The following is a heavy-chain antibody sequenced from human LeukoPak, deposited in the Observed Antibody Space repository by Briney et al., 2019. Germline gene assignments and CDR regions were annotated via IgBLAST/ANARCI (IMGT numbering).Heavy chain of an antibody. CDR3: ARQVAGLDY. V-gene: IGHV3-30*03. CDR1: GFTFSSYG. CDR2: ISYDGSNK. Sequence: GGSLRLSCAASGFTFSSYGMHWVRQAPGKGLEWVAVISYDGSNKYYADSVKGRFTISRDNSKNTLYLQMNSLRAEDTAVYYCARQVAGLDYWGQGTLVTVFS. J-gene: IGHJ4*02. D-gene: IGHD6-19*01.